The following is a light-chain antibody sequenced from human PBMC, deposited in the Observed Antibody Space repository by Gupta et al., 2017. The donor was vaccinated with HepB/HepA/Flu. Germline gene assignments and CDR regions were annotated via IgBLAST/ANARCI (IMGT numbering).Light chain of an antibody. J-gene: IGLJ2*01. Sequence: SVLPPPSSVSGSPGPSLTISCTGTSSDGGGYNSVSWYQQYPGTAPKLLIYDVRNRPSGAASRFSGSKTGNAASLTISGLHAEDEAVYYCTSFRSGSTLVVFGGGTELTVL. CDR1: SSDGGGYNS. V-gene: IGLV2-14*03. CDR2: DVR. CDR3: TSFRSGSTLVV.